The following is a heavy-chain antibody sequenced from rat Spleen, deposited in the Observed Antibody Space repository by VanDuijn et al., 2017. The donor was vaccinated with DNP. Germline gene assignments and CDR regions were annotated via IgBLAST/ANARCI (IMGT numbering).Heavy chain of an antibody. CDR2: MWTGGGT. Sequence: QVQLKESGPGLVQPSQTLSLTCTVSGFSLTSYHVSWVRQPPGKGLEWMGVMWTGGGTAYNSLLTSRLSISRDTSKSQVFLKMNSLQIEDTATYYCVRYSTSFVMDAWGQGTSVTVSS. J-gene: IGHJ4*01. CDR3: VRYSTSFVMDA. V-gene: IGHV2-43*01. CDR1: GFSLTSYH. D-gene: IGHD1-1*01.